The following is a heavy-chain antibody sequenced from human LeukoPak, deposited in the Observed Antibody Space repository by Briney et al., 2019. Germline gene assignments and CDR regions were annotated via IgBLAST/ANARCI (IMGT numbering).Heavy chain of an antibody. Sequence: GASVKVSCKASGGTFSSYAISWVRQAPGQGREWMGWINPNSGGTNSAQKFQGRVTMTRDTSISTAYMELSRLRSDDTAVYYCARDLVGAPGQYWGQGTLVTVSS. J-gene: IGHJ1*01. CDR2: INPNSGGT. D-gene: IGHD1-26*01. CDR3: ARDLVGAPGQY. V-gene: IGHV1-2*02. CDR1: GGTFSSYA.